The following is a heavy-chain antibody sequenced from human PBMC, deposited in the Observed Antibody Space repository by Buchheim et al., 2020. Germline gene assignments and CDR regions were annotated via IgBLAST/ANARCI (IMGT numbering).Heavy chain of an antibody. CDR3: ARDRTWIQLWLD. CDR2: ISYDGSNK. D-gene: IGHD5-18*01. J-gene: IGHJ4*02. Sequence: QVQLVESGGGVVQPGRSLRLSCAASGFTFSSYAMHWVRQAPGKGLEWVAVISYDGSNKYYADSVKGRFTISREDSKNTLHLQMNSLRAEDTAVYYCARDRTWIQLWLDWGQGTL. CDR1: GFTFSSYA. V-gene: IGHV3-30-3*01.